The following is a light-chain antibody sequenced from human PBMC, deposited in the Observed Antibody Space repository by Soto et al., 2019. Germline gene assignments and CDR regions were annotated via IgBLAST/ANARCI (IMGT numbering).Light chain of an antibody. CDR1: GSNIGSNYD. J-gene: IGLJ2*01. CDR3: QSYDRSLTGVV. CDR2: GNS. V-gene: IGLV1-40*01. Sequence: HSVLTQPPSVSRAPGQRVTISCTGSGSNIGSNYDVHWYQQIPGTAPRLVIYGNSNRPSGVPDRFSGSKSGSSGSLAITGLQAEDEAYYYCQSYDRSLTGVVFGGGTKVTVL.